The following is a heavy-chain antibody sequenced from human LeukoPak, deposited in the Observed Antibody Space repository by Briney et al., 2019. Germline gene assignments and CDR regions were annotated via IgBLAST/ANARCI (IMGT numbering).Heavy chain of an antibody. Sequence: PSETLSLTCAAYGGSFSAYYYYWSWIRQPPGRGLEWIGEISHSGSTNDNPSLKSRVTISIDTSKNQFSLRLSSVTAADTAVYYCARGVDDPATFFYSYYMDVWGKGTTVTVSS. D-gene: IGHD2/OR15-2a*01. V-gene: IGHV4-34*01. J-gene: IGHJ6*03. CDR2: ISHSGST. CDR1: GGSFSAYY. CDR3: ARGVDDPATFFYSYYMDV.